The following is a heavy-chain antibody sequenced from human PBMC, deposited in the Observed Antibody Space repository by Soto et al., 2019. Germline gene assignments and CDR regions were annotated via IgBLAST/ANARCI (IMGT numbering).Heavy chain of an antibody. CDR2: VWYDGSDK. CDR3: ERGQQAGPNNQFDP. CDR1: GFSFSNYG. V-gene: IGHV3-33*01. J-gene: IGHJ5*02. Sequence: QVQLVESGGGVVQPGRSLRLSCAASGFSFSNYGMHWVRQAPGKGLEWVAVVWYDGSDKYYADSVKGRFTISRDDTKNTLHLQMHRLSAEDTAVYYYERGQQAGPNNQFDPWGQGTLVTVSS. D-gene: IGHD6-13*01.